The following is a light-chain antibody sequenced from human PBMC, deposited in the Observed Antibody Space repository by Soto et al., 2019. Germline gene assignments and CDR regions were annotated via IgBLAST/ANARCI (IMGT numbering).Light chain of an antibody. CDR2: DAS. CDR3: QQYGSSPRT. CDR1: QSLSSSY. J-gene: IGKJ1*01. Sequence: EIVLTQSPGTLSLSPGERATLSCRASQSLSSSYLAWYQQKPGQAPRLLIYDASSRATGIPDRFSGSGSGTDFTLTISRLDPEDFAVYYCQQYGSSPRTFGQGTKVEIK. V-gene: IGKV3-20*01.